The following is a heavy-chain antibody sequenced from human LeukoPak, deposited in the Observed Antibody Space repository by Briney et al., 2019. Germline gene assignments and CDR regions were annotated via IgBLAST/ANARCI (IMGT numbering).Heavy chain of an antibody. CDR1: GFSLRSSGVG. CDR3: ARIDSYDTEFDY. V-gene: IGHV2-5*02. J-gene: IGHJ4*02. CDR2: IYWDDDK. D-gene: IGHD5-12*01. Sequence: SGPTLVKPTQTLTLTCTLSGFSLRSSGVGVGWIRQPPGKALEWLALIYWDDDKRYSPSLKSRLTITKGTSKNQVVLTMTNMDPVDTATYYCARIDSYDTEFDYWGQGTLVAVSS.